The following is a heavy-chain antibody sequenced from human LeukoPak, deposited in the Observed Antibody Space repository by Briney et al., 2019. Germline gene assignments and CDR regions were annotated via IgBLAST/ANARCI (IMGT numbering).Heavy chain of an antibody. J-gene: IGHJ4*02. Sequence: ASVKVSCKASGYTFTIYDINWVRQATGQGLEWMGWMNPNSGKTGYAQKFQGRVIMTRNTSISTAYMELSSLRSEDTAVYYCARGTRTGMLDFDYWGQGTLVTVSS. CDR3: ARGTRTGMLDFDY. D-gene: IGHD3-10*02. CDR2: MNPNSGKT. CDR1: GYTFTIYD. V-gene: IGHV1-8*01.